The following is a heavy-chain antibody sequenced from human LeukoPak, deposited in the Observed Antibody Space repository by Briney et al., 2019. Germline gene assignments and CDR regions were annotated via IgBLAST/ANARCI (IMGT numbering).Heavy chain of an antibody. CDR3: TTGFFREETMIFGVANPTFYY. V-gene: IGHV3-15*01. J-gene: IGHJ4*02. CDR1: GFTFSNYC. Sequence: HGGSLKLSCAASGFTFSNYCMRWVRQAPGQGLEWVGRIKSNTDGGTKDYDAHVKGRFTISRDDSKSTLYLQMNRLKSEDTAVYYCTTGFFREETMIFGVANPTFYYWGQGTLVSVSS. CDR2: IKSNTDGGTK. D-gene: IGHD3/OR15-3a*01.